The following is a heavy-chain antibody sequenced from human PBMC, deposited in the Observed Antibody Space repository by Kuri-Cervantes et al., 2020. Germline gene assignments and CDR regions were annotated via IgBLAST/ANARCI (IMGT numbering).Heavy chain of an antibody. CDR3: ARRERYFGGMDV. CDR1: GGSISSGSYY. CDR2: IYTSGST. Sequence: SETLSLTCTVSGGSISSGSYYWSWIRQPAGKGLEWIGRIYTSGSTNYNPSLKSRVTISVDTSKNQFSLKLSSVTAADTAVYYCARRERYFGGMDVWGQGTTVTVSS. D-gene: IGHD2/OR15-2a*01. V-gene: IGHV4-61*02. J-gene: IGHJ6*02.